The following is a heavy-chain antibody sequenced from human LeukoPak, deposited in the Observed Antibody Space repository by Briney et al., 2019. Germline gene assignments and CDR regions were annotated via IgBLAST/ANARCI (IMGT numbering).Heavy chain of an antibody. D-gene: IGHD3-22*01. V-gene: IGHV3-23*01. CDR2: ISGSGGST. J-gene: IGHJ4*02. Sequence: PGGSLRLSCAASGFTFSSYAMSWGRQAPGKGLEWVSAISGSGGSTYYADSVKGRFTISRDNSKNTLYLQMNSLRAEDTAVYYCAKISYDSSGYYYLDYWGQGILVTVSS. CDR1: GFTFSSYA. CDR3: AKISYDSSGYYYLDY.